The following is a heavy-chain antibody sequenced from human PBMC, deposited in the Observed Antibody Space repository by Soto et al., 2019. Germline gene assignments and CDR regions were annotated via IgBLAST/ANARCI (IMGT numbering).Heavy chain of an antibody. CDR1: GXTFDDYA. V-gene: IGHV3-9*01. CDR2: ISWNSGSI. J-gene: IGHJ4*02. Sequence: SLRLSCAASGXTFDDYAMHWVRQAPGKGLELVSGISWNSGSIGYADSVKGRFTISRDNAKNSLYLQMNSLRADYTALYYFAGTEAAGRLDYYDSSGYYFDYWGQGTLVTVSS. D-gene: IGHD3-22*01. CDR3: AGTEAAGRLDYYDSSGYYFDY.